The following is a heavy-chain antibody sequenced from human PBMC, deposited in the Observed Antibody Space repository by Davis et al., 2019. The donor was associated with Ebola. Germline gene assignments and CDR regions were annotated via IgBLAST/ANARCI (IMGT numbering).Heavy chain of an antibody. J-gene: IGHJ4*02. CDR3: ARDPPPYGGYPFDY. Sequence: GESLKISCAASGFTFSSYSMNWVRQAPGKGLEWVSSISSSSSYIYYADSVKGRFTISRDNAKNSLYLQMNSLRAEDTAVYYCARDPPPYGGYPFDYWGQGTLVTVSS. CDR2: ISSSSSYI. V-gene: IGHV3-21*01. D-gene: IGHD5-12*01. CDR1: GFTFSSYS.